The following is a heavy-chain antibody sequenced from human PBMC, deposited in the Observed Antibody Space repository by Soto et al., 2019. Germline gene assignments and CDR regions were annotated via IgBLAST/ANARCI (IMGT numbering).Heavy chain of an antibody. D-gene: IGHD3-9*01. CDR1: GYTFTSYA. J-gene: IGHJ4*02. CDR3: ARVTGYYAPDY. CDR2: INAGNGNT. Sequence: QVQLVQSGAEVKKPGASVKVSCKASGYTFTSYAMHWVRQAPGQRLEWMGWINAGNGNTKYSQKFQGRVAITRDTSASTAYMELSSLRSEDTAVYYCARVTGYYAPDYWGQGTLVTVSS. V-gene: IGHV1-3*01.